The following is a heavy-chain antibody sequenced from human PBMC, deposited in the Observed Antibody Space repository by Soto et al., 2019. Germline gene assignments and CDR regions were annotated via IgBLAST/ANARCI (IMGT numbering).Heavy chain of an antibody. CDR2: ISYDGSNK. Sequence: QVQLVESGGGVVQPGRSLRLSCAASGFTFSSYAMHWVRQAPGKGLEWVAVISYDGSNKYYADSVKGRFTISRDNSKNKLYLQMNSLRAEDTAVYYCAREREAFMLTWGQGTLVTVSS. D-gene: IGHD3-10*02. J-gene: IGHJ5*02. CDR3: AREREAFMLT. CDR1: GFTFSSYA. V-gene: IGHV3-30-3*01.